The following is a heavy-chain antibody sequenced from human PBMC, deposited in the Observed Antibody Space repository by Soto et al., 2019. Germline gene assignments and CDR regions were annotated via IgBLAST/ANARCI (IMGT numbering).Heavy chain of an antibody. D-gene: IGHD4-17*01. CDR1: GFAFSSYS. CDR3: ARVPPFYGDYGAIY. Sequence: EVQLVESGGGLVQPGGSLRLSCAASGFAFSSYSMSWVRQAPGKGLEWVSYISSSSTTIYYADSVKGRFTISRDNARNSLYLEMNSLRDEDTAVYYCARVPPFYGDYGAIYWGQGTLVTVSS. V-gene: IGHV3-48*02. J-gene: IGHJ4*02. CDR2: ISSSSTTI.